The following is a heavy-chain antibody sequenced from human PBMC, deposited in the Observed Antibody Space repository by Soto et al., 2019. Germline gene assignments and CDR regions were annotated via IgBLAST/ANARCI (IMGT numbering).Heavy chain of an antibody. J-gene: IGHJ4*02. D-gene: IGHD3-10*01. CDR3: ARDGYDGSGSPYPAF. CDR2: TYYLGST. V-gene: IGHV4-59*01. Sequence: SETLSLTCTVSGASMSEYFWSWIRQSPGKGLEWIGYTYYLGSTDYNPSLKSRVTISVDTSKRQFSLRLTSVTAADTAVYYCARDGYDGSGSPYPAFWGPGTQVTVSS. CDR1: GASMSEYF.